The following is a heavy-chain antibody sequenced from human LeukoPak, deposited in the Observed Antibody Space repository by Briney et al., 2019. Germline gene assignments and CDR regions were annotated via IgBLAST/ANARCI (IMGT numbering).Heavy chain of an antibody. J-gene: IGHJ1*01. CDR3: ARGWDCDTTNCYLLQD. V-gene: IGHV1-69*05. CDR2: TIAIFGTP. D-gene: IGHD2-2*01. Sequence: GSSVKVSCKASGGTLNSYAFSWVRQAPGQGLEWMGGTIAIFGTPNYAQRFQDRVSITKDESTNTVYTELSNLRSDDTAVYYCARGWDCDTTNCYLLQDWGQGTLVIVSS. CDR1: GGTLNSYA.